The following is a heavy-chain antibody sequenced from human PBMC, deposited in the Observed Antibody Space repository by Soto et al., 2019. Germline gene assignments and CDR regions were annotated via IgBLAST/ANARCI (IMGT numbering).Heavy chain of an antibody. CDR3: ARGTDYVWGSYRPNWFDP. CDR2: IYYSGST. D-gene: IGHD3-16*02. V-gene: IGHV4-31*03. CDR1: GGSISSGGYY. J-gene: IGHJ5*02. Sequence: SLTCTVTGGSISSGGYYWSWSRQHPGKGLEWIGYIYYSGSTYYNPSLKSRVTISVDTSKNQFSLKLSSVTAADTAVYYCARGTDYVWGSYRPNWFDPWGQGTLVTVSS.